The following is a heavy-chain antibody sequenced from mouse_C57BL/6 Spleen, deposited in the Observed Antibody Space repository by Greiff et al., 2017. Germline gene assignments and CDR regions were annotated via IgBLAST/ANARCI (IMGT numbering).Heavy chain of an antibody. CDR1: GYTFTEYT. D-gene: IGHD2-5*01. V-gene: IGHV1-62-2*01. Sequence: QVQLQQSGAELAKPGASVKLSCKASGYTFTEYTIHWVKQRSGQGLEWIGWFYPGSGSIKYNEKFKDKATLTADKSSSTVYMELSRWTSEDSAVYYCARHEGAYYSNSYYFDYWGQGTTLTVSS. J-gene: IGHJ2*01. CDR2: FYPGSGSI. CDR3: ARHEGAYYSNSYYFDY.